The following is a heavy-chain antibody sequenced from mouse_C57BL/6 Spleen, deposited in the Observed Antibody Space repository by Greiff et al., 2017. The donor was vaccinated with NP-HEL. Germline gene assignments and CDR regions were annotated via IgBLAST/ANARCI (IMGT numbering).Heavy chain of an antibody. CDR1: GYTFTDYY. V-gene: IGHV1-26*01. CDR2: INSNNGGT. CDR3: ARYYGSSYYAMDY. D-gene: IGHD1-1*01. J-gene: IGHJ4*01. Sequence: VQLQQSGPELVKPGASVKISCKASGYTFTDYYMNWVKQSHGKSLEWIGDINSNNGGTSYNQKFKGKATLTVDKSSSTAYMELRSLTSEDSAVYYCARYYGSSYYAMDYWGQGTSVTVSS.